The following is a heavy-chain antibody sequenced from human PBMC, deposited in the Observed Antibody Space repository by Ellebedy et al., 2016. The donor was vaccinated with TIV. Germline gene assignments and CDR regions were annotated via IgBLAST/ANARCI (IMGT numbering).Heavy chain of an antibody. CDR1: GYTFTSYD. D-gene: IGHD3-3*01. CDR2: MNPNSGNT. J-gene: IGHJ1*01. Sequence: AASVKVSCKASGYTFTSYDINWVRQATGQGLEWRGWMNPNSGNTGYAQKFQGRVTMTRNTSISTAYMELSSLRSEDTAVYYCARGDRITIFGVVIIGPEYFQLWGQGTLVTVSS. V-gene: IGHV1-8*01. CDR3: ARGDRITIFGVVIIGPEYFQL.